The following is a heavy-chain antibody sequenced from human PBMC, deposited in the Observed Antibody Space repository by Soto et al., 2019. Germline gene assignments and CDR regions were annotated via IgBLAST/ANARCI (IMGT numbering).Heavy chain of an antibody. Sequence: PGGSLRLSCAASGFTFSSYWMHWVRQAPGKGLVWVSRINSDGSSTSYADSVKGRFTISRDNAKNTLYLQMNSLRAEDTAVYYCAREAYTYNWNDGVAEAKKHYYYYYGMDVWGQGTTVTVSS. CDR1: GFTFSSYW. J-gene: IGHJ6*02. CDR2: INSDGSST. CDR3: AREAYTYNWNDGVAEAKKHYYYYYGMDV. D-gene: IGHD1-20*01. V-gene: IGHV3-74*01.